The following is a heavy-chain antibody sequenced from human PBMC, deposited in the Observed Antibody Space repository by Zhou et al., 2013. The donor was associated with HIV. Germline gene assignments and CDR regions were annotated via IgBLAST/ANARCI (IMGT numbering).Heavy chain of an antibody. CDR3: GRRGSWGDRTTIIRGGVDV. CDR2: MNPETGKS. V-gene: IGHV1-8*01. J-gene: IGHJ6*02. D-gene: IGHD3-10*01. Sequence: QVQLVQSGAEVKRPGASVKVSCKASGYTLSSSDMHWVRQATGQGLEWLGWMNPETGKSVYAQKFQDRVTMTRNTSISTAYMELSGLKSEDTAMYYCGRRGSWGDRTTIIRGGVDVWGQGTTVSVSS. CDR1: GYTLSSSD.